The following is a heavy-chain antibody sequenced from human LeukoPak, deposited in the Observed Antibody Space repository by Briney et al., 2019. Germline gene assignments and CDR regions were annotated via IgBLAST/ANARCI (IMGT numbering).Heavy chain of an antibody. D-gene: IGHD6-19*01. V-gene: IGHV3-73*01. J-gene: IGHJ4*02. CDR1: GFTFSDSD. CDR2: ITTKRSNYAT. CDR3: TTYRSGHY. Sequence: GGSLRLSCAASGFTFSDSDIHWVRQASGKGLEWVGRITTKRSNYATAYTASVKGRFTISRHDSENTAYLQVNSLKTEDTALYYCTTYRSGHYWGQGTLVTVSS.